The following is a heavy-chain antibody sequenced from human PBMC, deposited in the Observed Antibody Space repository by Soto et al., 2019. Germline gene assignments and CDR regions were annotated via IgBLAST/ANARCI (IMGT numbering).Heavy chain of an antibody. CDR1: GYTFTSYG. V-gene: IGHV1-18*04. D-gene: IGHD4-17*01. J-gene: IGHJ6*02. CDR3: ARVTVRPLRYYGMDV. CDR2: ISAYNGNK. Sequence: VQLVQSGAEVKKPGASVKVSCKASGYTFTSYGISWVRQAPGQGLEWMGWISAYNGNKNYAQKLQGRVTMTTDTSTSTAYMELRSLRSDDTAVYYSARVTVRPLRYYGMDVWGQGTTVTVFS.